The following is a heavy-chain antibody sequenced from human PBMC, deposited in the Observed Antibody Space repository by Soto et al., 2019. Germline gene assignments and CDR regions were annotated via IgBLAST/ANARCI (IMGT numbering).Heavy chain of an antibody. J-gene: IGHJ4*02. Sequence: GGSLRLSCAASGFTFSSYGMHWVRQAPGKGLEWVAVIWYDGSNKYYADSVKGRFTISRDNSKNTLYLQMNSLRAEDTAVYYCARDKAVAAPPEYYLDYWGQGTLVPVSS. CDR1: GFTFSSYG. CDR3: ARDKAVAAPPEYYLDY. CDR2: IWYDGSNK. D-gene: IGHD6-19*01. V-gene: IGHV3-33*01.